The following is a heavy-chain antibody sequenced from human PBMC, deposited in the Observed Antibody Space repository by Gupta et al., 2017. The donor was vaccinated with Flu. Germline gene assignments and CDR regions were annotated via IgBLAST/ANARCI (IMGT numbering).Heavy chain of an antibody. CDR2: IIYSGSA. J-gene: IGHJ2*01. CDR1: GDPITSSF. D-gene: IGHD5-24*01. V-gene: IGHV4-59*01. Sequence: QVQLQESGPGLVEASETLSSTCSVLGDPITSSFWGWVRQSPGQGLEWIGNIIYSGSATYSPSLSSRVIISLDTSKHQFSLMLTSVTAADTAIYFCARAGLRDVYDKWYYDVWGRGTLVTVSS. CDR3: ARAGLRDVYDKWYYDV.